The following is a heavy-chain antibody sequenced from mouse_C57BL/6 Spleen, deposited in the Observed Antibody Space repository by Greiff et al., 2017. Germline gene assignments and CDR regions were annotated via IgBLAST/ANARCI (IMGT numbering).Heavy chain of an antibody. CDR3: ARGSPAYGSSSAWFAY. V-gene: IGHV1-54*01. CDR1: GYAFTHYL. CDR2: INPGSGGT. Sequence: QVQLQQSGAELVRPGTSVKVSCKASGYAFTHYLIEWVKQRPGQGLEWIGVINPGSGGTNYHEKFKGKETLTADKSSGTAYMQLSSLTSEDAAVYFCARGSPAYGSSSAWFAYWGQGTLVTVSA. D-gene: IGHD1-1*01. J-gene: IGHJ3*01.